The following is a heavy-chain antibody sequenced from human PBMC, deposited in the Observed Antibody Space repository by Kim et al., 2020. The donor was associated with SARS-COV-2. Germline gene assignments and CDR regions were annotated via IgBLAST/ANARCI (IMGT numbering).Heavy chain of an antibody. Sequence: GGSLRLSCAASGFTFDDYAMHWVRQAPGKGLEWVSGISWNSGSIGYADSVKGRFTISRDNAKNSLYLQMNSLRAEDTALYYCAKDKSAPNYDILTGYQTYYYYGMDVWGQGTTVTVSS. CDR2: ISWNSGSI. CDR3: AKDKSAPNYDILTGYQTYYYYGMDV. V-gene: IGHV3-9*01. J-gene: IGHJ6*02. D-gene: IGHD3-9*01. CDR1: GFTFDDYA.